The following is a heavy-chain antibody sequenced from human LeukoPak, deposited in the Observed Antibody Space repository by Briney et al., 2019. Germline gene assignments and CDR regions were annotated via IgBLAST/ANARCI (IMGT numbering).Heavy chain of an antibody. CDR3: ARTSHESVLYWSDP. CDR1: GYTFTTYG. Sequence: ASVKVSCEASGYTFTTYGIGWVRHAPGQGLEWMGWGSGYNGNTNYAQKFQGRVTMTTDTSTSTAYMELRSLRSDDTAVYSCARTSHESVLYWSDPWGQGTLVNVSS. CDR2: GSGYNGNT. V-gene: IGHV1-18*01. J-gene: IGHJ5*02. D-gene: IGHD3-16*01.